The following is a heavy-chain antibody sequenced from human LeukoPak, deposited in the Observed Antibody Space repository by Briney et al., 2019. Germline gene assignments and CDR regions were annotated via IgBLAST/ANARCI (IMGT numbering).Heavy chain of an antibody. Sequence: PGGSLRLSCAASGFTFSSYGMYWVRQAPGKGLEWVAVISYDGSNKYYADSVKGRFTISRDNSKNTLYLQMNSLRAEDTAVYYCAKDEIYYGSGTQAPFDYWGQGTLVTVSS. CDR3: AKDEIYYGSGTQAPFDY. J-gene: IGHJ4*02. CDR2: ISYDGSNK. V-gene: IGHV3-30*18. CDR1: GFTFSSYG. D-gene: IGHD3-10*01.